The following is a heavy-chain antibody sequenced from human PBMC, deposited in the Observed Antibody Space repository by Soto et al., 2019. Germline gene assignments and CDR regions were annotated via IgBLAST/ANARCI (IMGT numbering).Heavy chain of an antibody. CDR2: IYYSGST. CDR1: GGSISSYY. J-gene: IGHJ4*02. V-gene: IGHV4-59*01. Sequence: SETLSLTCTVSGGSISSYYWSWIRQPPGKGLEWIGYIYYSGSTNYNPSLKSRVTISVDTSKNQFSLKLSSVTAADTAVYYCAREGPLAGLFDYWGQGTLVTVSS. CDR3: AREGPLAGLFDY. D-gene: IGHD6-19*01.